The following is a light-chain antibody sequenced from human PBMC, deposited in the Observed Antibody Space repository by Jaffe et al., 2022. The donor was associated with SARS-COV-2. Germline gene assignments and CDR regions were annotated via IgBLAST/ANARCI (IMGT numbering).Light chain of an antibody. CDR2: RNN. J-gene: IGLJ3*02. Sequence: QSVLTQPPSASGTPGQRVTISCSGSSSNLGSNYVYWYQQVPGTAPKLLIYRNNQHPSGVPGRFSASKSGTSASLAISGLRSEDEADYYCTTWDDSLSGWVFGGGTKLTVL. CDR1: SSNLGSNY. V-gene: IGLV1-47*01. CDR3: TTWDDSLSGWV.